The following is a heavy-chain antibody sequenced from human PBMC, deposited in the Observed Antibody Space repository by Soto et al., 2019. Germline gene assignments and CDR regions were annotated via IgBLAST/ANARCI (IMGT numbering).Heavy chain of an antibody. CDR3: ARGGYGDY. CDR2: ISAHNGNT. CDR1: GYAFTTYG. J-gene: IGHJ4*02. D-gene: IGHD1-1*01. V-gene: IGHV1-18*01. Sequence: QVHLVQSGAEVKKPGASVKVSCKGSGYAFTTYGITWVRQAPGQGLEWMGWISAHNGNTNYAQKLQGRVTVTRDTSTSTAYMELRSLGSDATAVYYCARGGYGDYWGQGALVTVSS.